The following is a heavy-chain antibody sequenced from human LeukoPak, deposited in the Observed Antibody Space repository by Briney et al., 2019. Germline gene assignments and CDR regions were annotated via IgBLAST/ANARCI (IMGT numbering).Heavy chain of an antibody. Sequence: GALVKVSCKASGYTFTSYGISWVRQAPGQGLEWMGWISAYNGNTNYAQKLQGRVTMTTDTSTSTAYMELRSLRSDDTAVYYCARVVKGVVVPAAMLDPWGQGTLVTVSS. D-gene: IGHD2-2*01. CDR1: GYTFTSYG. J-gene: IGHJ5*02. V-gene: IGHV1-18*01. CDR3: ARVVKGVVVPAAMLDP. CDR2: ISAYNGNT.